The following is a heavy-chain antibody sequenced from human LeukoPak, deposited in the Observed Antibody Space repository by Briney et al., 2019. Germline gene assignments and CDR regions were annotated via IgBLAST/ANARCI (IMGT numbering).Heavy chain of an antibody. D-gene: IGHD1-1*01. J-gene: IGHJ5*02. V-gene: IGHV4-38-2*01. Sequence: PSETLSLTCAVSSYSISSGYSWGWIRPPPGKGLEWIGNIHYTGSAYYNPSLKSRVTISLDTSKNHFSLELTSVTATDTAVYYCARVLGGTTSWFDLWGQGTLVTVSS. CDR3: ARVLGGTTSWFDL. CDR2: IHYTGSA. CDR1: SYSISSGYS.